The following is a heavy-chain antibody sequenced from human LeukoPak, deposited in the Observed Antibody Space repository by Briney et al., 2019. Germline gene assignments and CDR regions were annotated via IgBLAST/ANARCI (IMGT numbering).Heavy chain of an antibody. CDR2: ISGSGSST. Sequence: GGSLRLSCAASGFTFSSYALSWVRQAPGKGLEWVSAISGSGSSTYYADSVKGRFTIPRSNSKNTLYLQMNSLRAEDTAVYYCAKDRVVVPAAIGYYYGMDVWGKGTTVTVSS. CDR3: AKDRVVVPAAIGYYYGMDV. V-gene: IGHV3-23*01. CDR1: GFTFSSYA. J-gene: IGHJ6*04. D-gene: IGHD2-2*02.